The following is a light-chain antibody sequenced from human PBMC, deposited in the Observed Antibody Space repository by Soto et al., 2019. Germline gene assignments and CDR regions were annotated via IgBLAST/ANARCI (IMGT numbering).Light chain of an antibody. V-gene: IGKV1-33*01. CDR3: QQYDNLPLT. CDR2: DAS. J-gene: IGKJ3*01. CDR1: QDITNS. Sequence: DIQMTQSPSSLSASVGDRVTITCQASQDITNSLNWYQQKPGKAHKVLIYDASILETAVPSRFIGSGSGTDFTFTISSLQPEDVATYYCQQYDNLPLTFGPGTTVDIE.